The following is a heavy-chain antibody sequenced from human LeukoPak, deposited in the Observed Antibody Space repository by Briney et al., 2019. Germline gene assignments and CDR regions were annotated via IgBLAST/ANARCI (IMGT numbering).Heavy chain of an antibody. CDR1: GYTFTKSDY. Sequence: GASVKVSCKSSGYTFTKSDYIHWVRQAPGQGLERMGIINPSDGTTSYAQKFQGRVTLTRDTSTNTVFMELSSLRSDDTAVFYCARGPTDMDFDYWGQGSLVTVSS. CDR2: INPSDGTT. V-gene: IGHV1-46*01. J-gene: IGHJ4*02. CDR3: ARGPTDMDFDY.